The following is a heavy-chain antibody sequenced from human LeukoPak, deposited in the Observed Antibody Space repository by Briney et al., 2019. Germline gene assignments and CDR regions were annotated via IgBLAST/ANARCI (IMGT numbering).Heavy chain of an antibody. D-gene: IGHD5-12*01. J-gene: IGHJ4*02. V-gene: IGHV3-43*01. CDR1: GFTFDDYT. Sequence: PGGSLRLSCAASGFTFDDYTMHWVRQAPGKGLEWVSLISWGGGSTYYADSVKGRFTISRDNSKNSLYLQMNSLRTEDTALYYCAKDAAMATITSYFDYWGQGTLVTVSS. CDR2: ISWGGGST. CDR3: AKDAAMATITSYFDY.